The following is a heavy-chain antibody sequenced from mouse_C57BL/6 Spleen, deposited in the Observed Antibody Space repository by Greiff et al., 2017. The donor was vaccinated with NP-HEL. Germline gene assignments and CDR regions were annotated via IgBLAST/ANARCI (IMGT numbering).Heavy chain of an antibody. V-gene: IGHV5-17*01. Sequence: EVQLVESGGGLVKPGGSLKLSCAASGFTFSDYGMHWVRQAPEKGLEWVAYISSGSSTIYYADTVKGRFTISRDNAKNTLFLQMTSLRSEDTAMYYCARDHYYGSSPWYFDVWGTGTTVTVSS. CDR1: GFTFSDYG. J-gene: IGHJ1*03. CDR2: ISSGSSTI. D-gene: IGHD1-1*01. CDR3: ARDHYYGSSPWYFDV.